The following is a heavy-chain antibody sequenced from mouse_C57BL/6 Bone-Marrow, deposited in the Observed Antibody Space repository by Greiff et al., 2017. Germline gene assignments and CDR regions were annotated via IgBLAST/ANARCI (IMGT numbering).Heavy chain of an antibody. CDR1: GFTFSDYG. V-gene: IGHV5-15*01. Sequence: EVKLMESGGGLVQPGGSLKLSCAASGFTFSDYGMAWVRQAPRKGPEWVAFISNLAYSIYYADTVTGRFTISRENAENTLYLEMSSLRSEDTALYYCARGDWFAYWGRGTRVTVSA. J-gene: IGHJ3*01. CDR3: ARGDWFAY. CDR2: ISNLAYSI.